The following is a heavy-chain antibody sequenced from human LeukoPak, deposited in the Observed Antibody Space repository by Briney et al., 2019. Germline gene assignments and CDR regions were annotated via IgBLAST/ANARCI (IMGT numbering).Heavy chain of an antibody. D-gene: IGHD5-18*01. V-gene: IGHV3-9*01. CDR2: ISWNSGSI. CDR1: GFTFDDYA. Sequence: GGSLRLSCAASGFTFDDYAMHWVRQAPGKGLEWVSGISWNSGSIGYADSVKGRFTISRDNAKNSLYLQMNSLRAEDTALYYCAKDITAMVTSLFDYWGQGTLVTVSS. CDR3: AKDITAMVTSLFDY. J-gene: IGHJ4*02.